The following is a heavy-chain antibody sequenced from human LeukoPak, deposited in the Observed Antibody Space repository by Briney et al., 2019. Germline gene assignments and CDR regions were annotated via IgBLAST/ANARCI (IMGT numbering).Heavy chain of an antibody. J-gene: IGHJ6*01. CDR2: IYYCGST. D-gene: IGHD2-15*01. V-gene: IGHV4-59*08. CDR1: GGSISSYY. Sequence: SETLSLTCTVSGGSISSYYWRWIRQPPGKGREWMGYIYYCGSTNYIPSLKSRVTISVDTSKNLFILKLSSETAADTAVYYCARHSPSCYYYGMDVWGQGTTVTVSS. CDR3: ARHSPSCYYYGMDV.